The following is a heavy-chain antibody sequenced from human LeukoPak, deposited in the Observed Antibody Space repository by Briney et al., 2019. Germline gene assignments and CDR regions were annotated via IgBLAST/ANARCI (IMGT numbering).Heavy chain of an antibody. J-gene: IGHJ3*02. CDR1: GFTFSSYA. Sequence: GRSLRLSCAASGFTFSSYAMSWVRQAPGKGLEWVSAISGSGGSTYCADSVKGRFTISRENSMNTLYLQMNSLRAVDSAVYYCAKDERQQLVRFAFDIWGQGTMVTVSS. CDR2: ISGSGGST. V-gene: IGHV3-23*01. CDR3: AKDERQQLVRFAFDI. D-gene: IGHD6-13*01.